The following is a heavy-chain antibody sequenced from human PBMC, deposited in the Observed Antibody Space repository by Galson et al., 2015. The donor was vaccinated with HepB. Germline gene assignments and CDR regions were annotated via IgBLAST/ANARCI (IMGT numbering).Heavy chain of an antibody. CDR1: GFTFSSYA. CDR3: VTVTNAPVTSWPFDY. CDR2: ISGSGGST. D-gene: IGHD4-17*01. V-gene: IGHV3-23*01. Sequence: SLRLSCAASGFTFSSYAMSWVRQAPGKGLEWVSAISGSGGSTYYADSVKGRFTISRDNSKNTLYLQMNSLRAEDTAVYYCVTVTNAPVTSWPFDYWGQGTLVTVSS. J-gene: IGHJ4*02.